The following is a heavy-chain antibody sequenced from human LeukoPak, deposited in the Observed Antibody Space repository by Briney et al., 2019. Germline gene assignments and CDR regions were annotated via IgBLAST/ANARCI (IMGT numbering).Heavy chain of an antibody. J-gene: IGHJ4*02. V-gene: IGHV1-2*02. CDR2: INPNSGGT. D-gene: IGHD3-22*01. CDR1: GYTFTGYC. CDR3: ARDFDSSGYSYYFDY. Sequence: ALVKVSCKASGYTFTGYCMHWVRQAPGQGLEWMGWINPNSGGTNYAQKFQGRVTMTRDTSISTAYMELSRLRSDDTAVYYCARDFDSSGYSYYFDYWGQGTLVAVSS.